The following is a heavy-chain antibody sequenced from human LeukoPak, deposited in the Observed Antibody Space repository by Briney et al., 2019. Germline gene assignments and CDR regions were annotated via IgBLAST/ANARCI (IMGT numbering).Heavy chain of an antibody. CDR1: GGSFSGYY. J-gene: IGHJ5*02. D-gene: IGHD3-10*01. CDR3: ARGPTMVRGVIQRRRNWFDP. V-gene: IGHV4-34*01. Sequence: SETLSLTCAVYGGSFSGYYWSWIRQPPGKGLEWIGEINHSGSTNYNPSLKSRVTISVDTSKNQFSLKLSSVTAADTAVYYCARGPTMVRGVIQRRRNWFDPWGQGTLVTVSS. CDR2: INHSGST.